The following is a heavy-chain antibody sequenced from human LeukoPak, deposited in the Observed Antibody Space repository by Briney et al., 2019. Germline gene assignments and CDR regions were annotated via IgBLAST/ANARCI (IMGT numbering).Heavy chain of an antibody. Sequence: SETLSLTCSVSGGSITSYYWSWIRQPPGKGLEWIGDIYYSGRTNYNPSLKSRVTISVDTSKNQFSLKLSSVTAADTAIYYCARENPSGYYNRPIDYWGQGTLVTVSS. J-gene: IGHJ4*02. D-gene: IGHD3-22*01. V-gene: IGHV4-59*01. CDR2: IYYSGRT. CDR3: ARENPSGYYNRPIDY. CDR1: GGSITSYY.